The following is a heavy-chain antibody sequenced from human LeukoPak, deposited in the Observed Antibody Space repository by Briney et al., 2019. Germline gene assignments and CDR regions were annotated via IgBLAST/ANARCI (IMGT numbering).Heavy chain of an antibody. D-gene: IGHD2-15*01. CDR1: GGSFSDYY. Sequence: PSETLSLTCAVYGGSFSDYYWAWVRQSPGKGLECIGQVSHTGSTNNNPSLKSRVRISADTSKNQFSLRLSSVTAADTAVYYCARDGGYCGDGGCYTDYWSQGTLVTVSS. V-gene: IGHV4-34*01. J-gene: IGHJ4*02. CDR2: VSHTGST. CDR3: ARDGGYCGDGGCYTDY.